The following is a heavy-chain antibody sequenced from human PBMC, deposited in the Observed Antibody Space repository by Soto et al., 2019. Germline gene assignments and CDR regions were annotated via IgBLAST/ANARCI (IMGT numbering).Heavy chain of an antibody. CDR3: FIPKNIGAEAGKVWFDP. CDR2: IFYTGST. V-gene: IGHV4-39*05. CDR1: GGSVYSNRYY. D-gene: IGHD6-13*01. J-gene: IGHJ5*02. Sequence: SETPSLTCTVSGGSVYSNRYYWSWILHPPGKGLEWIGSIFYTGSTYYSPSLKGRLIISVDPSKNQFSLKLTSVTAADTAMYYCFIPKNIGAEAGKVWFDPWVQVTLVT.